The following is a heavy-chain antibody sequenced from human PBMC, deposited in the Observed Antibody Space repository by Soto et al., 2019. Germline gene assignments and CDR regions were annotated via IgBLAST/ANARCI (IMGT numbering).Heavy chain of an antibody. CDR2: IIPIFGTA. J-gene: IGHJ4*02. Sequence: SVKVSCKASGGTFSSYAISWVRQAPGQGLEWMGGIIPIFGTANYAQKFQGRVTITADKSTSTAYMELSSLRSEDTAVYYCASHYYDSSGYPDYWGQGTLVTVSS. V-gene: IGHV1-69*06. CDR3: ASHYYDSSGYPDY. CDR1: GGTFSSYA. D-gene: IGHD3-22*01.